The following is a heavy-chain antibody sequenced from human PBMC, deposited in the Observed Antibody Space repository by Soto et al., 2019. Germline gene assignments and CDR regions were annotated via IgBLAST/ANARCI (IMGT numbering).Heavy chain of an antibody. CDR1: GGTFSSYA. V-gene: IGHV1-69*12. D-gene: IGHD3-22*01. J-gene: IGHJ3*01. CDR3: ARAVYYYDSSGLGAFDL. Sequence: QFQLVQSGAEVKKPGSSVTVSCKASGGTFSSYAISWVRQAPGQGRERLGGIIPIFGTANYAQKFQGRVTITADEYTSTAYMELSSLRSEEPAVYYCARAVYYYDSSGLGAFDLWGKGTMVTIAS. CDR2: IIPIFGTA.